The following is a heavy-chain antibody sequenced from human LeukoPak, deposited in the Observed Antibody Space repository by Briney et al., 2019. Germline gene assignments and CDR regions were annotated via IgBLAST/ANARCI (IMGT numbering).Heavy chain of an antibody. CDR3: ARIEGDGGYSYGQYYFDY. J-gene: IGHJ4*02. V-gene: IGHV4-39*01. CDR2: IHYSGST. Sequence: SETLSLTCSVSGGSISSSSYYWGWIRQPPGKGLEWIGSIHYSGSTYYNPSLKSRVTISVDTSKNQFSLKLSSVTAADTAVYYCARIEGDGGYSYGQYYFDYWGQGTLVTVSS. CDR1: GGSISSSSYY. D-gene: IGHD5-18*01.